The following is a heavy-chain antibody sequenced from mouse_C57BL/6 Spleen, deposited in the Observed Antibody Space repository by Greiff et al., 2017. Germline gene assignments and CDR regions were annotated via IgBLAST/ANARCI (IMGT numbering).Heavy chain of an antibody. CDR2: IDPADGDT. J-gene: IGHJ1*03. V-gene: IGHV1-69*01. Sequence: QVQLQQSGAELVMPGASVKLSCKASGYTFTSYWMHWVKQRPGQGLEWIGEIDPADGDTNYNQKFKGKATMTEDKSSSTAYMQLSSLTSEDSAVYYCARGKNIGYYWYFDVWGTGTTLTVSS. CDR3: ARGKNIGYYWYFDV. D-gene: IGHD2-2*01. CDR1: GYTFTSYW.